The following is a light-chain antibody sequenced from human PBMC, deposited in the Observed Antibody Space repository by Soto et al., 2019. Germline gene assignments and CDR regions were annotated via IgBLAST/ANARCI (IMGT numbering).Light chain of an antibody. V-gene: IGKV3D-20*01. J-gene: IGKJ1*01. Sequence: EIVLTQSPATLSLSPGERATLSCGASQSVSSRYLAWYQQKPGLAPRLLIYDASSRATGIPGRFSGSGSGTEFTLTISSLQSEDFAVYYCQQYNNWPETFGQGTKVDIK. CDR1: QSVSSRY. CDR3: QQYNNWPET. CDR2: DAS.